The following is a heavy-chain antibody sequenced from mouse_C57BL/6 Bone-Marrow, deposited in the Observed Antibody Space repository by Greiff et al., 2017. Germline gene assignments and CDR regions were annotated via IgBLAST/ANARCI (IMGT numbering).Heavy chain of an antibody. CDR1: GFTFSSYG. CDR2: FSSGGSYT. J-gene: IGHJ4*01. V-gene: IGHV5-6*01. CDR3: ASQRFTTVVADAMDY. Sequence: VKLVESGGDLVKPGGSLKLSCAASGFTFSSYGMSWVRQTPDKRLEWVATFSSGGSYTYYPDSVKGRFTISRDNAKNTMYLQMRRLKSEDTAMYYCASQRFTTVVADAMDYWGRGTSVTVSS. D-gene: IGHD1-1*01.